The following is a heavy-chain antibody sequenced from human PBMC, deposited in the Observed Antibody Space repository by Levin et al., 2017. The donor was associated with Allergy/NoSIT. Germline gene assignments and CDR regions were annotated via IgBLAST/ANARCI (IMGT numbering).Heavy chain of an antibody. J-gene: IGHJ4*02. D-gene: IGHD3-22*01. Sequence: GGSLRLSCKASGYTFADFYMHWVRQAPGQGLQWMGWINPKSGGTRFSQDFQGRVTMTTDTSISTAYMELSRLRSDDTAMYYCVPGGDSHDTSGDQYYFDYWGQGTLVTVSS. CDR3: VPGGDSHDTSGDQYYFDY. CDR2: INPKSGGT. CDR1: GYTFADFY. V-gene: IGHV1-2*02.